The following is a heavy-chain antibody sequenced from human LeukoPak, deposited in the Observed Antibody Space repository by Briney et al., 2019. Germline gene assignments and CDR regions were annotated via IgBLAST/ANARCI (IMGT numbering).Heavy chain of an antibody. CDR1: GFTFSSYS. D-gene: IGHD6-13*01. CDR2: IYSGGST. CDR3: ARVESSSWYADY. Sequence: PGGSLSLSCAASGFTFSSYSMNWFRQAPGKGLNWVSVIYSGGSTYYADSVKGRFTISRDNSKNTLYLQMNSLRAEDTAVYYCARVESSSWYADYWGQGTLVTVSS. J-gene: IGHJ4*02. V-gene: IGHV3-53*01.